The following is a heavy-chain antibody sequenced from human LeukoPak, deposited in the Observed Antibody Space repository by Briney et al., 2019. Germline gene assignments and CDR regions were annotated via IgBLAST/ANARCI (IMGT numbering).Heavy chain of an antibody. CDR3: ARATVGAHDY. CDR2: IYYGGNT. Sequence: SETLSLTCGVSGGSFNSDDYYWNWIRQPPGRGLEWIGYIYYGGNTSYNPSLRSRVTISMDTSKNQFSLKLSSVTAADTAVYYCARATVGAHDYWGQGTLVTVSS. CDR1: GGSFNSDDYY. V-gene: IGHV4-61*08. J-gene: IGHJ4*02. D-gene: IGHD4-23*01.